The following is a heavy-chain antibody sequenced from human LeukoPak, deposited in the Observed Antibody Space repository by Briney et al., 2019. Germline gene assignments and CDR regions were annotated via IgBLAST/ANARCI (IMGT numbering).Heavy chain of an antibody. CDR2: TSDDGSNK. D-gene: IGHD3-3*01. V-gene: IGHV3-30-3*01. Sequence: GRSLRLSCAASGFTFSSYAMHWVRQAPGKGLEWVALTSDDGSNKYYADSVKGRFTISRDNSKNTLYLQMNSLRAEDTAVYYCARDRPPTFGVVINDAFDIWGQGTMVTVSS. CDR1: GFTFSSYA. CDR3: ARDRPPTFGVVINDAFDI. J-gene: IGHJ3*02.